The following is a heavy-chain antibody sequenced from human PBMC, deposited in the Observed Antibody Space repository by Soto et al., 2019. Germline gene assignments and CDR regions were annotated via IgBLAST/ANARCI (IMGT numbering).Heavy chain of an antibody. CDR2: IWYDGSNE. Sequence: GGSLRLSCAASGFSFTGFDMHWVRQAPGKGLEWVAVIWYDGSNEYFADSVKGRFTISRDNSKNTVYLQMNSLRAEDTAVYYCAKENRILDYWGLGTLVTVSS. CDR3: AKENRILDY. J-gene: IGHJ4*02. V-gene: IGHV3-33*06. CDR1: GFSFTGFD.